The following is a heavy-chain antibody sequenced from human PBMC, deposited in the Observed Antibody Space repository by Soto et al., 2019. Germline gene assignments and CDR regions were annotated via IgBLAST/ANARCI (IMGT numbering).Heavy chain of an antibody. CDR3: ARAPMVLTRSYFDS. D-gene: IGHD3-22*01. J-gene: IGHJ4*02. Sequence: SETLSLTCTVSDGSISNFYWRWIRHPPGKGLEWIGYISSSGNTNYNPSLKSRVSISVDTSKNQFSLNLTSVTAADTAVYYCARAPMVLTRSYFDSWGQGTPVTVSS. CDR2: ISSSGNT. CDR1: DGSISNFY. V-gene: IGHV4-59*01.